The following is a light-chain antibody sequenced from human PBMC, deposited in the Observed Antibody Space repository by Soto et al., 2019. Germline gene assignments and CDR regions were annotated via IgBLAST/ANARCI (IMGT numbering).Light chain of an antibody. J-gene: IGKJ5*01. CDR2: AAS. Sequence: IQMTQSPSSVSASVGDRVTITCRSSEDISTWLAWYQQKPGKAPKLLIYAASSLQSGVPSRFSGSGSGTDFTLTISSLQPEDFATYYCQHADSFPLITFGQGTRLE. CDR3: QHADSFPLIT. CDR1: EDISTW. V-gene: IGKV1-12*01.